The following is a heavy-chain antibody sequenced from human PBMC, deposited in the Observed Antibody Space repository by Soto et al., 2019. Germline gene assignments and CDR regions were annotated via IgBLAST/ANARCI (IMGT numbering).Heavy chain of an antibody. CDR1: GYTLTELS. V-gene: IGHV1-24*01. D-gene: IGHD2-2*01. Sequence: ASVKVSCKVSGYTLTELSMHWMRQAPGKGLEWMGGFDPEDGEAIYAHKFQGRVTMTEDTSTDTAYMELSSLRSEDTAVYYCATVYCSSTSCYREDNWFDPWGQGTLVTSPQ. CDR2: FDPEDGEA. CDR3: ATVYCSSTSCYREDNWFDP. J-gene: IGHJ5*02.